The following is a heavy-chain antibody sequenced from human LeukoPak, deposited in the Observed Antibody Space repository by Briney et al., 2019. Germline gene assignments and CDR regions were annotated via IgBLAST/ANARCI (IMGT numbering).Heavy chain of an antibody. D-gene: IGHD6-25*01. CDR1: GFTFSSFP. Sequence: GGSLRLSCAASGFTFSSFPMSWVRQAPGKGLQWVSGITGRGGNTYYADSVEGRFTISRDNSKNTLSLQMDSLRAEDTAIYYCARDRAAFDSWGQGTLVPVSS. J-gene: IGHJ4*02. CDR3: ARDRAAFDS. V-gene: IGHV3-23*01. CDR2: ITGRGGNT.